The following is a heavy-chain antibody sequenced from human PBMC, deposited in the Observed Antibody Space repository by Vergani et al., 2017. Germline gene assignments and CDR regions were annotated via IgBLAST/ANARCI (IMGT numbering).Heavy chain of an antibody. D-gene: IGHD2-8*01. J-gene: IGHJ4*02. CDR1: GFSFSSYS. Sequence: EVQLLESGGDLVQPGGSLRLSCAAPGFSFSSYSMNWVRQAPGKGLEWVASISGSSSYVFYRDSVEGRFTITRDNAKKSVYLQMNSLRAEDTAMYFCARGLWDCTHIRCSPPSYWGQGTQVTVSS. CDR3: ARGLWDCTHIRCSPPSY. CDR2: ISGSSSYV. V-gene: IGHV3-21*02.